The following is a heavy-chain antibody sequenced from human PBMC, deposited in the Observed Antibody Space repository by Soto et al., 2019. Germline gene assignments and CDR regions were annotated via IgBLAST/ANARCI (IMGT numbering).Heavy chain of an antibody. D-gene: IGHD3-3*01. CDR2: IYYSGST. V-gene: IGHV4-59*01. Sequence: PSETLSLTCTVSGGSISSYYWSWIRQPPGKGLEWIGYIYYSGSTNYNPSLKSRATISVDTSKTQFSLKLSSVTAAAPAGYYCGKVNDFWTGYYSTNWFDSWGQGTLVTVSS. CDR3: GKVNDFWTGYYSTNWFDS. J-gene: IGHJ5*01. CDR1: GGSISSYY.